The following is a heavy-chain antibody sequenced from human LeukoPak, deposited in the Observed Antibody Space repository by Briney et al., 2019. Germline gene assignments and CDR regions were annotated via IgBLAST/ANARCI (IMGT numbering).Heavy chain of an antibody. J-gene: IGHJ4*02. CDR3: AKSPLATVTTGYFDY. Sequence: GGSQRLSCAASGFTFRSYGMHWVRQAPGKGLEWVAVISYDGSNKYYADSVKGRFIISRDNSKNTLYLQMNSLRAEDTAVYYCAKSPLATVTTGYFDYWGQGTLVTVSS. CDR2: ISYDGSNK. CDR1: GFTFRSYG. D-gene: IGHD4-17*01. V-gene: IGHV3-30*18.